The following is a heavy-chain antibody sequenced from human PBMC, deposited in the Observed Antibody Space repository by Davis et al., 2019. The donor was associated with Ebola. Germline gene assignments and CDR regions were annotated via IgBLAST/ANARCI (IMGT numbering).Heavy chain of an antibody. CDR2: INHSGST. CDR1: GGSFSGYY. J-gene: IGHJ6*02. CDR3: AGRLPLRVGEFTYYYYGMDV. Sequence: SETLSLTCAVYGGSFSGYYWSWIRQPPGKGLEWIGEINHSGSTNYNPSLKSRVTISVDTSKNQFSLKLSSVTAADTAVYYCAGRLPLRVGEFTYYYYGMDVWGQGTTVTVSS. D-gene: IGHD3-16*01. V-gene: IGHV4-34*01.